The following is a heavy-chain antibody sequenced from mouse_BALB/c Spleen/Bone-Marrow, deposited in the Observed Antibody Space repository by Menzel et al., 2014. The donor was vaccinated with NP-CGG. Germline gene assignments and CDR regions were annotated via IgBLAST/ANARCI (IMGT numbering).Heavy chain of an antibody. J-gene: IGHJ3*01. CDR2: IYPGNSDA. Sequence: VQLQQSGTVLARPGASVKMSCKASGYSFTSYWMHWVKQRPGQGLERIGAIYPGNSDASYNQKFKGKAKLTAVTSASTAYMDLSSLTNEDSAVYYCTRYYYAYDAWFAYWGQGTLVTVSA. D-gene: IGHD1-2*01. V-gene: IGHV1-5*01. CDR1: GYSFTSYW. CDR3: TRYYYAYDAWFAY.